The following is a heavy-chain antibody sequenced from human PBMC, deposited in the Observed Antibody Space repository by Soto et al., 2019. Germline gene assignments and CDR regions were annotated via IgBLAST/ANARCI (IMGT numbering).Heavy chain of an antibody. CDR2: IYYSGST. V-gene: IGHV4-59*08. Sequence: PSETLSLTCTVSGGSISSYYWSWIRQPPGKGLEWIGYIYYSGSTNYNPSLKSRVTISVDTSKNQFSLKLSSVTAADTAVYYCARHRIYDYIWRLDFDYWGQGTLVTVSS. D-gene: IGHD3-16*01. J-gene: IGHJ4*02. CDR1: GGSISSYY. CDR3: ARHRIYDYIWRLDFDY.